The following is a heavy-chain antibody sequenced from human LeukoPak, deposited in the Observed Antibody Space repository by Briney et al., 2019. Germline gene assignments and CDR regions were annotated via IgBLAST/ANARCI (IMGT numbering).Heavy chain of an antibody. CDR2: IYPGDSDT. CDR3: ASSSYVVVPAAIPVAFDI. D-gene: IGHD2-2*02. J-gene: IGHJ3*02. V-gene: IGHV5-51*01. Sequence: GESLKISCKGSGYSFTSYWIGWVRQMPGKGLEWVGIIYPGDSDTRYSPSFQGQVTISADKSISTAYLQWSSLQASDTAMYYCASSSYVVVPAAIPVAFDIWGQGTMVTISS. CDR1: GYSFTSYW.